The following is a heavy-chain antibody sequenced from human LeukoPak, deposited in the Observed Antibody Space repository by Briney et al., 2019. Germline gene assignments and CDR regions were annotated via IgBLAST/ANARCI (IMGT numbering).Heavy chain of an antibody. CDR2: ISSDGTTT. V-gene: IGHV3-74*01. CDR3: AGRWSFDY. J-gene: IGHJ4*02. CDR1: GFTFTNDW. D-gene: IGHD2-15*01. Sequence: GGSPRLSCAVSGFTFTNDWMHWVRQGPGKGLVWISRISSDGTTTDYADSVKGRFTISRDNAKNTLYLQMDSLRAEDTAVYYCAGRWSFDYWGQGALVTVSS.